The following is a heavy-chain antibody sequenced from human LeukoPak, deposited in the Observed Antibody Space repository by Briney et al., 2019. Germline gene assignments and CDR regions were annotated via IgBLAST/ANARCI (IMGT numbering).Heavy chain of an antibody. V-gene: IGHV3-7*04. CDR1: GFTFSSYW. J-gene: IGHJ4*02. CDR3: GRFTRSGDSVY. CDR2: IKQDGSEK. Sequence: SEGSLRLSCAASGFTFSSYWMSWVRQAPGKGLEWVANIKQDGSEKQYVDSVKGRFAISRDNAENSLYLQMNSLKAEDTAVYYCGRFTRSGDSVYWGQGTLVTVSS. D-gene: IGHD7-27*01.